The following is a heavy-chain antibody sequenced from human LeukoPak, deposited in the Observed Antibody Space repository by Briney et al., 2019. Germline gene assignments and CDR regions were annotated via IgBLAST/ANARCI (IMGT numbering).Heavy chain of an antibody. CDR1: GFTFDDYA. CDR3: AELGITMIGGV. Sequence: GGSLRLSCAASGFTFDDYAMHWVRQAPGKGLEWVSGISWNSGSIGYADSVKGRFTVSRDNAKNSLYLQMNSLRAEDTAVYYCAELGITMIGGVWGKGTTVTISS. D-gene: IGHD3-10*02. J-gene: IGHJ6*04. V-gene: IGHV3-9*01. CDR2: ISWNSGSI.